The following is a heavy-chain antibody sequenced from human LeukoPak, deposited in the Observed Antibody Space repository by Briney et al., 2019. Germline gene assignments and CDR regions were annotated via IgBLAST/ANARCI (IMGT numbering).Heavy chain of an antibody. J-gene: IGHJ3*02. V-gene: IGHV1-18*01. CDR1: GYTFTSYG. Sequence: ASVKVSCKASGYTFTSYGISWVRQAPGQGLEWMGWISAYNGNTNYVQKLQGRVTMTTDTSTSTAYMELRSLRSDDTAVYYCARVTGLNYYGSGSYPPGAFDIWGQGTMVTVSS. CDR3: ARVTGLNYYGSGSYPPGAFDI. CDR2: ISAYNGNT. D-gene: IGHD3-10*01.